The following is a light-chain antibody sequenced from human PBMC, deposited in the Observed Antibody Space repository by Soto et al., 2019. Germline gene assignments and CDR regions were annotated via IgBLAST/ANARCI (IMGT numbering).Light chain of an antibody. CDR2: RNN. Sequence: QSALTQPPSASGTPWQRVTISCSGSSSNIGSNYVYWYQQLPGTAPKLLIYRNNQRPSGVPDRFSGSKSGTSASLAISGLRSEDEADYYCAAWDDSLSGQVFGTGTKVTVL. V-gene: IGLV1-47*01. J-gene: IGLJ1*01. CDR1: SSNIGSNY. CDR3: AAWDDSLSGQV.